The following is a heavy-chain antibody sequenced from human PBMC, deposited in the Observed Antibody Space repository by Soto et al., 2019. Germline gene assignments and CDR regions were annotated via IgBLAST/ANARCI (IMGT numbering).Heavy chain of an antibody. CDR3: ARGNSSGYFHYYYYGMDV. Sequence: PGESLKISCKGSGYSFTSYWISWVRQMPGKGLEWMGRIDPSDSYTNYSPSFQGHVTISADKSISTAYLQWSSLKASDTAMYYCARGNSSGYFHYYYYGMDVWGQETTVTVSS. J-gene: IGHJ6*02. CDR1: GYSFTSYW. CDR2: IDPSDSYT. V-gene: IGHV5-10-1*01. D-gene: IGHD3-22*01.